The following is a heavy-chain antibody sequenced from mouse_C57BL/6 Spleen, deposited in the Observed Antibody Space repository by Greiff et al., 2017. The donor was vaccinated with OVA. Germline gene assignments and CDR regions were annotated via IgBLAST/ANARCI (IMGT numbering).Heavy chain of an antibody. CDR2: INPSNGGT. CDR1: GYTFTSYW. Sequence: VKLQQPGTELVKPGASVKLSCKASGYTFTSYWMHWVKQRPGQGLEWIGNINPSNGGTNYNEKFKSKATLTVDKSSSTAYMQLSSLTSEDSAVYYCAAGIYYDLRGFAYWGQGTLVTVSA. V-gene: IGHV1-53*01. D-gene: IGHD2-4*01. CDR3: AAGIYYDLRGFAY. J-gene: IGHJ3*01.